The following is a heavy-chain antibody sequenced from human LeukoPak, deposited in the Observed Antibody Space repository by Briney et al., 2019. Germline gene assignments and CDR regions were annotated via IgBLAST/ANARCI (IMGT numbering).Heavy chain of an antibody. J-gene: IGHJ6*02. V-gene: IGHV3-43*02. CDR2: FNMDGSAT. Sequence: GGSLRLSCEASGFTFDAYAMHWVRQAPGKGPGWGSLFNMDGSATYNADSVKGRFTISRDNSKNSLYLQMNSLRSEDTALYYCATWAFYHSLDVWGQGTTVTVSS. CDR1: GFTFDAYA. CDR3: ATWAFYHSLDV. D-gene: IGHD1-26*01.